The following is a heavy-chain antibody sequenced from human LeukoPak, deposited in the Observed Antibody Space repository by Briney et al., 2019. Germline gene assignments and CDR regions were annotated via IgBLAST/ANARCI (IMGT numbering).Heavy chain of an antibody. Sequence: ASMKVSCKASGCTFTSYDINWVRQATGQGRNWMGWMNPNSGNTGYAQKFQGRVTMIRNTSISTAYMELSSLRSEDTAVYYCARGLAAGYNWFDPWGQGTLVTVSS. D-gene: IGHD6-13*01. CDR3: ARGLAAGYNWFDP. CDR1: GCTFTSYD. CDR2: MNPNSGNT. J-gene: IGHJ5*02. V-gene: IGHV1-8*01.